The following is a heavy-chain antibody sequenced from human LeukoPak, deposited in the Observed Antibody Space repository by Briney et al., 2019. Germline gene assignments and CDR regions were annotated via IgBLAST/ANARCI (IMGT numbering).Heavy chain of an antibody. J-gene: IGHJ4*02. CDR2: IRGSGGST. CDR1: GFTFSNYA. CDR3: AGDISSSEGLEF. D-gene: IGHD6-6*01. V-gene: IGHV3-23*01. Sequence: GGSLRLSCAASGFTFSNYAMSWVRQAPGKGLEWVSGIRGSGGSTYYADSVKGRFTISRDNSKNTLYLQMNSLRAEDTAVYYCAGDISSSEGLEFWGQGTLVTVSS.